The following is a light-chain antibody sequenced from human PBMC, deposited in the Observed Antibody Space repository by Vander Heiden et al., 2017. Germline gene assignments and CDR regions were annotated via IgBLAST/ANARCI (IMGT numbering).Light chain of an antibody. Sequence: QTVVTQPPSFSVSPGGTVTLTCGLSSASVSTSYYPSWYQQTPGQAPRTIIYSTNTRSAGVPDRFSGSILGNKAALTITGAQADDESDYFCVLYMGSGISVFGGGTKLTVL. CDR1: SASVSTSYY. J-gene: IGLJ3*02. CDR2: STN. V-gene: IGLV8-61*01. CDR3: VLYMGSGISV.